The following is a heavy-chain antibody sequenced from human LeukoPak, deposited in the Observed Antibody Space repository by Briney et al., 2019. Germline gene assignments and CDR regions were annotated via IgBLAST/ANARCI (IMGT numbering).Heavy chain of an antibody. J-gene: IGHJ4*02. CDR1: GFTFSSYA. Sequence: GGSLRLSCAASGFTFSSYAVTWVRQAPGKGLEWVSAISGSGGSTYYADSVKGRFTISRDNSKNTLYLQMNSLRAEDTAVYYCARGGILRYLDWLFPKPYYFDYWGQGTLVTVSS. CDR3: ARGGILRYLDWLFPKPYYFDY. V-gene: IGHV3-23*01. CDR2: ISGSGGST. D-gene: IGHD3-9*01.